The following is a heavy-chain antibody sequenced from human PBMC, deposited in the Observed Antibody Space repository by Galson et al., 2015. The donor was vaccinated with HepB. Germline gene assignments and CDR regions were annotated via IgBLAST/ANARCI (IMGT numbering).Heavy chain of an antibody. CDR3: AREALERGENDY. V-gene: IGHV1-2*06. CDR2: MNSYGGGT. CDR1: GYSFTAYY. D-gene: IGHD1-1*01. J-gene: IGHJ4*02. Sequence: SVKVSCKASGYSFTAYYIHWVRQAPGQGLEWMGRMNSYGGGTSYAQNFQGRVTMTRDTSISTAYMELSRLRSDDTAFYFCAREALERGENDYWGQGPLVTVSS.